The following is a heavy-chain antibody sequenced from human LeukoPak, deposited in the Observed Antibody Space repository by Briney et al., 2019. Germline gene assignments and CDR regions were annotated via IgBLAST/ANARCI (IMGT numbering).Heavy chain of an antibody. CDR2: IDPSSGST. J-gene: IGHJ4*02. Sequence: ASVKVSCKASGYTFTSYYMHWVRQAPGQGLEWMGIIDPSSGSTSYAQKFQGRVIMTRDTSTSTVYMELSSLRSEDTAVYYCAREGALSGYCSSTSCRLDYWGQGTLVTVSS. D-gene: IGHD2-2*01. CDR3: AREGALSGYCSSTSCRLDY. CDR1: GYTFTSYY. V-gene: IGHV1-46*01.